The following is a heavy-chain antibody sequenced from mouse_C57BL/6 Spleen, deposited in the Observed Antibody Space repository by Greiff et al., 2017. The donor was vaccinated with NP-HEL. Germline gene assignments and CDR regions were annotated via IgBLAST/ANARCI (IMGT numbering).Heavy chain of an antibody. CDR3: TREGWLLSFAY. Sequence: EVKLMESGEGLVKPGGSLKLSCAASGFTFSSYAMSWVRQTPEKRLEWVAYISSGGDYIYYADTVKGRFTISRDNARNTLYLQMSSLKSEDTAMYYCTREGWLLSFAYWGQGTLVTVSA. J-gene: IGHJ3*01. CDR2: ISSGGDYI. V-gene: IGHV5-9-1*02. D-gene: IGHD2-3*01. CDR1: GFTFSSYA.